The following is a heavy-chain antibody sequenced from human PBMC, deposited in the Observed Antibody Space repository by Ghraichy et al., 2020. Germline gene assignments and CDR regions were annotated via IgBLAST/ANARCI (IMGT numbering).Heavy chain of an antibody. D-gene: IGHD3-22*01. CDR2: IKQDGSEK. J-gene: IGHJ4*02. CDR3: ASHSYYYDSSGYTGRY. V-gene: IGHV3-7*01. Sequence: GGTLRLSCAASGFTFSSYWMSWVRQAPGKGLEWVANIKQDGSEKYYVDSVKGRFTISRDNAKNSLYLQMNSLRAEDTAVYYCASHSYYYDSSGYTGRYWGQGTLVTVSS. CDR1: GFTFSSYW.